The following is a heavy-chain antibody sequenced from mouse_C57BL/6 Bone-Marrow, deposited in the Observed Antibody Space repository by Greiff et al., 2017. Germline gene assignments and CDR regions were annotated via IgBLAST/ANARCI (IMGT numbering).Heavy chain of an antibody. D-gene: IGHD2-4*01. CDR1: GYTFTSYW. Sequence: QVQLQQPGTELVKPGASVKLSCKASGYTFTSYWMHWVKQRPGQGLEWIGNINTSNGGTNYNQKFKGKATLTVDQSTSTAYMHLNILTSEDSAVYYCARGYDYDDAMDDWGQGTSVTVSS. CDR2: INTSNGGT. V-gene: IGHV1-53*01. J-gene: IGHJ4*01. CDR3: ARGYDYDDAMDD.